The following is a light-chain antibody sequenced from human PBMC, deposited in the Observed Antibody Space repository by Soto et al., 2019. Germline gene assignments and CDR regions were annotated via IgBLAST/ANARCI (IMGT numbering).Light chain of an antibody. CDR3: QQYGSSHPWT. CDR1: QSVSSSY. CDR2: GAS. J-gene: IGKJ1*01. Sequence: EIVLTQSPCTLSLSPGERATLSCRASQSVSSSYLAWYQQKPGQAPRLLIYGASSRATGMPDRFSGSGSGTDFTLTISRLEPEDFAVYYCQQYGSSHPWTFGQGTKVEIK. V-gene: IGKV3-20*01.